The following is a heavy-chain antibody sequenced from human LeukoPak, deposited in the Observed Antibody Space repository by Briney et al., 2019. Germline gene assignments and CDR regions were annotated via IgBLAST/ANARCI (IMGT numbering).Heavy chain of an antibody. CDR2: ISSSGSTT. CDR3: ARGGYDYGSFDI. Sequence: GGSLRLSCAASGFTFSSYETNWVRQAPGKGLEWVSYISSSGSTTYYADSVKGRFTISRDNAKNSLYLQMNSLRAEDTAVYYGARGGYDYGSFDIWGQGTMVTVSS. CDR1: GFTFSSYE. V-gene: IGHV3-48*03. D-gene: IGHD4-17*01. J-gene: IGHJ3*02.